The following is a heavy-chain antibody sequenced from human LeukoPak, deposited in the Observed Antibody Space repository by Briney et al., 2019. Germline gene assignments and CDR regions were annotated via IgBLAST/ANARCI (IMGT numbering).Heavy chain of an antibody. CDR1: GGTFTSYA. V-gene: IGHV1-69*13. D-gene: IGHD1-7*01. Sequence: SVKVSCKASGGTFTSYAISWVRQAPGQGLEWMGGIIPIFGTANYAQKFQGRVTITADESTSTAYMELSSLRSEDTAVYYCAREVGGTGTTPEDPDYYYYMDVWEKGTTVSVS. J-gene: IGHJ6*03. CDR2: IIPIFGTA. CDR3: AREVGGTGTTPEDPDYYYYMDV.